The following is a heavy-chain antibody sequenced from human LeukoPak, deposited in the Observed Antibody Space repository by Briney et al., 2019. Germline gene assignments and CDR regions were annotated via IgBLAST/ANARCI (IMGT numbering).Heavy chain of an antibody. J-gene: IGHJ4*02. CDR1: GFTFSSYG. V-gene: IGHV3-33*01. CDR2: IWYDGSNK. Sequence: PGRSLRLSCAASGFTFSSYGMHWVRQAPGKGLEWVAVIWYDGSNKYYADSVKGRFTISRDNSKNTLYLQMNSLRAEDTAVYYCARDLVPAAPTGYWGQGTLVTVSP. CDR3: ARDLVPAAPTGY. D-gene: IGHD2-2*01.